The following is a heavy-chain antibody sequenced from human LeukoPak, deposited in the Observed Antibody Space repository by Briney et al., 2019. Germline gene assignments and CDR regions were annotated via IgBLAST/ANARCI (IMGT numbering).Heavy chain of an antibody. J-gene: IGHJ5*02. CDR2: INPNSGGT. D-gene: IGHD3-9*01. CDR1: GYTFTSYY. CDR3: ARARLRYFDWFSGPARPNWFDH. Sequence: GASVKVSCKASGYTFTSYYMHWVRQTPGQGLEWMGWINPNSGGTKYAQKFQGRFTMTRDTSVSTAYMELSSLRSDDAAVYYCARARLRYFDWFSGPARPNWFDHWGQGTLVTVSS. V-gene: IGHV1-2*02.